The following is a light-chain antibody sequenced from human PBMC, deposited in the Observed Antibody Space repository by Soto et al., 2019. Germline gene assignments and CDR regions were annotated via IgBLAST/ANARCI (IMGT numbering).Light chain of an antibody. J-gene: IGLJ1*01. V-gene: IGLV2-18*02. CDR2: GVS. CDR3: SSYTSTSTYV. Sequence: QSVLTQPPSVSGAPGQRVTISCPGSSSNIGSDNGVHWYQQPPGTAPKLMIYGVSNRPSGVPDRFSGSKSGNTASLTISGLQAEDEADYYCSSYTSTSTYVFGTGTKVTVL. CDR1: SSNIGSDNG.